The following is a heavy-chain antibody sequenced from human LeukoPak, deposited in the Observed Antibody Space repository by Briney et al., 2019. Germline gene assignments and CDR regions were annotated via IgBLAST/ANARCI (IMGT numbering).Heavy chain of an antibody. D-gene: IGHD3-22*01. CDR3: ARGDSSGYYYAALSSYFDY. J-gene: IGHJ4*02. CDR2: ISWNSGSI. V-gene: IGHV3-9*01. Sequence: GGSLRLSCAASGFTFDDYAMPWVRQAPGKGLEWVSGISWNSGSIGYADSVKGRFTISRDNAKNSLYLQMNSLRAEDTALYYCARGDSSGYYYAALSSYFDYWGQGTLVTVSS. CDR1: GFTFDDYA.